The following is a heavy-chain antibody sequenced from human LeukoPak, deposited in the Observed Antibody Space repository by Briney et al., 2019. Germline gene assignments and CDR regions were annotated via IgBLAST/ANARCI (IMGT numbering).Heavy chain of an antibody. Sequence: GGSLRLSCAASGFMFSSNWMSWVRLAPGKGLEWVANIKEDGTETYYVDSVKGRFTISRDNSKNTLYLQMNSLRAEDTAVYYCAKITNDYGDYGIDYWGQGTLVTVSS. J-gene: IGHJ4*02. CDR3: AKITNDYGDYGIDY. CDR1: GFMFSSNW. V-gene: IGHV3-7*01. CDR2: IKEDGTET. D-gene: IGHD4-17*01.